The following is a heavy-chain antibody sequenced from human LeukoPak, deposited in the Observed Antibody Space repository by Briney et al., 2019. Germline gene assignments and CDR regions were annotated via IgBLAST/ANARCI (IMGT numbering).Heavy chain of an antibody. CDR1: GGSISSGGYY. V-gene: IGHV4-31*03. J-gene: IGHJ6*02. CDR2: IYYSGST. CDR3: ARDRVAAEHYGMDV. Sequence: PSETLSLTCTVSGGSISSGGYYWSWVRQHPGRGLEWLGYIYYSGSTYYNPSLKSRVTISVDTSKNQFPLKLSSVTAADTAVYYCARDRVAAEHYGMDVWGQGTTVTVSS. D-gene: IGHD6-13*01.